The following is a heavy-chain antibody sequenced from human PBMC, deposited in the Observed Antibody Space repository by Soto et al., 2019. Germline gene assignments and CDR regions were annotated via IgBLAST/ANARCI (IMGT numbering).Heavy chain of an antibody. CDR3: ARVSVAGTRFDY. D-gene: IGHD6-19*01. V-gene: IGHV4-39*01. J-gene: IGHJ4*02. CDR1: GGSVTSSSYY. Sequence: PSETLSLTCTVSGGSVTSSSYYWGWIRQPPGKGPEWIGSIYYDGTTYYNPSLKSRVTISVDTSKNQFSLKVTSVTAADTAVYYCARVSVAGTRFDYWGQGTLVTVYS. CDR2: IYYDGTT.